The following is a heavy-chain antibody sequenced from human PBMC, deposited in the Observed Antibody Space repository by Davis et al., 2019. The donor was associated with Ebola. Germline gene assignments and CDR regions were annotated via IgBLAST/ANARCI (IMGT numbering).Heavy chain of an antibody. D-gene: IGHD1-26*01. CDR2: INHSGST. CDR3: ARVVGATTVWFDY. CDR1: GGSFSGYY. V-gene: IGHV4-34*01. Sequence: GSLRLSCAVYGGSFSGYYWSWIRQPPGKGLEWIGEINHSGSTNYNPSLKSRVTISVDTSKNQFSLKLSSVTAADTAVYYCARVVGATTVWFDYWGQGTLVTVSS. J-gene: IGHJ4*02.